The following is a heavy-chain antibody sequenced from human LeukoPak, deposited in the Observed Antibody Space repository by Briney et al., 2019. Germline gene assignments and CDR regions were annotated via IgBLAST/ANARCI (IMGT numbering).Heavy chain of an antibody. D-gene: IGHD3-22*01. V-gene: IGHV3-11*01. CDR3: ARVGDTSGHYYPYYFDY. CDR1: GFTFSDYY. J-gene: IGHJ4*02. Sequence: GGSLRLSCAASGFTFSDYYMSWIRQAPEKGLEWVSYISSSRNTIYYADSVKGRFTISRDNAKNSLYLQMNSLRAEDTAVYYCARVGDTSGHYYPYYFDYWGQGTLVTVSS. CDR2: ISSSRNTI.